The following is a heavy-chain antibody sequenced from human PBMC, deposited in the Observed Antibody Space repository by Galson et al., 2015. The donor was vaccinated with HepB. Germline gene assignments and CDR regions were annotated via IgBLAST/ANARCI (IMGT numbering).Heavy chain of an antibody. CDR1: GGTFSSYA. V-gene: IGHV1-69*13. CDR3: ARDDGDYGRIFY. D-gene: IGHD4-17*01. J-gene: IGHJ4*02. CDR2: IIPILGTA. Sequence: SVKVSCKASGGTFSSYAISWVRQAPGQGLEWMGGIIPILGTANYAQKFQGRVTITADESTSTAYMELSSLRSEDTAVYYCARDDGDYGRIFYWGQGTLVTVSS.